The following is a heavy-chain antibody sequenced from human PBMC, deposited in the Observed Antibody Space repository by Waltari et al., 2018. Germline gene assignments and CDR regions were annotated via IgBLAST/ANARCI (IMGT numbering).Heavy chain of an antibody. D-gene: IGHD2-2*02. CDR2: INLNSAGT. Sequence: QVQLVQSGAEVKKPGASVKVSCKASGYTFTGYYMHWVRQAPGQGLEWMGWINLNSAGTNYAQKCQGRVTMTRDTSISTAYMERSRLRSDDTAVYYCARGRIVVVPAAILGYWGQGTLVTVSS. CDR1: GYTFTGYY. V-gene: IGHV1-2*02. J-gene: IGHJ4*02. CDR3: ARGRIVVVPAAILGY.